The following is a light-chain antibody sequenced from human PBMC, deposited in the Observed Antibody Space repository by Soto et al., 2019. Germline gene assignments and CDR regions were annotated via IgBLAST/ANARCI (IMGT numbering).Light chain of an antibody. J-gene: IGKJ5*01. Sequence: EIVLTQSPATLSVSPVERATLSCRASQSVSSNLAWYQQKPAQAPRLLIYGASTRATGIPARFRGSGSGTEFTLTISSLQSEDFAVYYCQQYNNWPPLITFGQGTRLEIK. CDR3: QQYNNWPPLIT. CDR1: QSVSSN. CDR2: GAS. V-gene: IGKV3-15*01.